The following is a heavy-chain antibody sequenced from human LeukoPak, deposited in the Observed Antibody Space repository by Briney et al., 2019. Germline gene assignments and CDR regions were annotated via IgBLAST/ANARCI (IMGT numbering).Heavy chain of an antibody. D-gene: IGHD3-9*01. CDR1: GYTFTSYA. CDR3: ARDAPGVYDILTGLLFDP. J-gene: IGHJ5*02. Sequence: ASVKVSCKASGYTFTSYAMHWVRQAPGQRLEWMGWINAGNGNTKYSQKFQGRVTITRDTSASTAYMELSSLRSEDTAVYYCARDAPGVYDILTGLLFDPWGQGTLVTVSS. CDR2: INAGNGNT. V-gene: IGHV1-3*01.